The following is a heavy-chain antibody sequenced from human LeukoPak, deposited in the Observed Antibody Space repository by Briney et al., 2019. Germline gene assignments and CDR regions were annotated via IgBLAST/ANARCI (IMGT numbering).Heavy chain of an antibody. V-gene: IGHV3-72*01. CDR1: GFTFSDHY. J-gene: IGHJ6*03. CDR2: TRNKANSYTT. CDR3: ARVFGDTLGWNYMDV. Sequence: GGSLRLSCAASGFTFSDHYMDWVRQAPGKGLEWVGRTRNKANSYTTEYAASVKGSFTISRDDSKNSLCLQMSSLKTEDTAVYYCARVFGDTLGWNYMDVWGKGTTVTVSS. D-gene: IGHD2-21*02.